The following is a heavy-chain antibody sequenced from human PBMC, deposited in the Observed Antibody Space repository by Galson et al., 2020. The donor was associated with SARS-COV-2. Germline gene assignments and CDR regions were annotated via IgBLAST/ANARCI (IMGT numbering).Heavy chain of an antibody. Sequence: TGGSLRLSCATYGFTFSTYAISWVRQAPGKGLEWVSTISGSGGTTFYADSVKGRFTISRDYSKNTLYLQMDSLRAEDTAVYYCAKTGGSFYDSTGFYVFDYCGQGALVTVSS. J-gene: IGHJ4*02. D-gene: IGHD3-22*01. CDR2: ISGSGGTT. CDR3: AKTGGSFYDSTGFYVFDY. CDR1: GFTFSTYA. V-gene: IGHV3-23*01.